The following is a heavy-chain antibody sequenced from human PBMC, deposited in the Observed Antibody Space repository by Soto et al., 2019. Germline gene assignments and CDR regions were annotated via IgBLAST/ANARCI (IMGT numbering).Heavy chain of an antibody. CDR3: ARDTFWSASFTLDY. Sequence: PSETLSLTCTVSGGSIISYYWSWIRQPAGKGLEWIGRIYPSGTTNYNPSLKSRVTMSADTSKNHFSLKLSSVTAADTAVYYCARDTFWSASFTLDYWGQGAPGHRLL. J-gene: IGHJ4*02. V-gene: IGHV4-4*07. D-gene: IGHD3-3*01. CDR2: IYPSGTT. CDR1: GGSIISYY.